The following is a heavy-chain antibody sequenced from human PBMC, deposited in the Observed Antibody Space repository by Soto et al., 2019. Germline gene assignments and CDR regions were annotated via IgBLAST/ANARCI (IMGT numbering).Heavy chain of an antibody. CDR2: IGSSGSII. Sequence: EVQLVESGGGLVQPGGSLRLCCAASGFSFSSYEMNWVRQAPGKGLEWVSYIGSSGSIIYYADSVKGRFTISRDNAKNSLYLQMDSLRAEDTAVYYCARDPTIFGVVIAYFDYWGQGTLVTVSS. CDR3: ARDPTIFGVVIAYFDY. V-gene: IGHV3-48*03. CDR1: GFSFSSYE. D-gene: IGHD3-3*01. J-gene: IGHJ4*02.